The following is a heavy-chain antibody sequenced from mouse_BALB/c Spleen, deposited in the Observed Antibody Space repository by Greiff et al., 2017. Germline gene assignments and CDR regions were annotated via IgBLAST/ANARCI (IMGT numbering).Heavy chain of an antibody. D-gene: IGHD1-1*01. V-gene: IGHV1S56*01. CDR2: IYPGNVNT. J-gene: IGHJ4*01. CDR1: GYTFTSYY. CDR3: ARGATVVDYYAMDY. Sequence: VQVVESGPELVKPGASVRISCKASGYTFTSYYIHWVKQRPGQGLEWIGWIYPGNVNTKYNEKFKGKATLTADKSSSTAYMQLSSLTSEDSAVYVCARGATVVDYYAMDYWGQGTSVTVSS.